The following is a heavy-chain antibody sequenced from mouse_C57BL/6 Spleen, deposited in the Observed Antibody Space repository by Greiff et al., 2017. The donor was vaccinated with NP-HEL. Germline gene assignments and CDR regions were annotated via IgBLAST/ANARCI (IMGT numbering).Heavy chain of an antibody. Sequence: EVKVVESGGGLVQSGRSLRLSCATSGFTFSDFYMEWVRQAPGKGLEWIAASRNKANDYTTEYSASVKGRFIVSRDTSQSILYLQMNALRAEDTAIYDCARDAGVYDGFDYWGQGTTLTVSS. J-gene: IGHJ2*01. V-gene: IGHV7-1*01. CDR3: ARDAGVYDGFDY. CDR2: SRNKANDYTT. CDR1: GFTFSDFY. D-gene: IGHD2-3*01.